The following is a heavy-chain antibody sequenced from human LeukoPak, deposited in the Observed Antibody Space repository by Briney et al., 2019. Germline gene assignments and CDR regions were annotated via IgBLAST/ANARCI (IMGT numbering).Heavy chain of an antibody. V-gene: IGHV3-23*01. CDR2: ISADGQVT. CDR3: ARDVYNTILYRLAH. J-gene: IGHJ4*02. Sequence: PGGSLRLSCAGSGLAFGTYAMSWVRQAPGMGLEWVSSISADGQVTYYADSVEGRFTVSRDNSKSTLYLQLNSLRAGDTATYYCARDVYNTILYRLAHWGQGTLVTVSS. D-gene: IGHD1-14*01. CDR1: GLAFGTYA.